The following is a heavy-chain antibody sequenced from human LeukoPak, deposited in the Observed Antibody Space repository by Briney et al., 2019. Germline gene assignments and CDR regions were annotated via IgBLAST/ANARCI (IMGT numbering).Heavy chain of an antibody. CDR3: ARWVVGASYYFDY. CDR1: GGSFSGYY. J-gene: IGHJ4*02. Sequence: PSETLSLTCAVYGGSFSGYYWSWIRQPPGKGLEWIGEINHSGSTNYNPSLKSRVTISVDTSKNQFSLKLSSVTAADTAVYYCARWVVGASYYFDYWGPGTLVTVSS. CDR2: INHSGST. D-gene: IGHD1-26*01. V-gene: IGHV4-34*01.